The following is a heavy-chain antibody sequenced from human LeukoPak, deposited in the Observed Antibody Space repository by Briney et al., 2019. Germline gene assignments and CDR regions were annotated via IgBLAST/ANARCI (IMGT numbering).Heavy chain of an antibody. CDR1: GYTFTGYY. CDR2: INPNSGGT. D-gene: IGHD6-19*01. V-gene: IGHV1-2*02. Sequence: ASVKVSCKASGYTFTGYYMHWVRQAPGQGLEWMGWINPNSGGTNYAQKFQGRVTMTRDTSTSTVYMELSSLRSEDTAVYYCAREGLVRYFQHWGQGTLVTVSS. CDR3: AREGLVRYFQH. J-gene: IGHJ1*01.